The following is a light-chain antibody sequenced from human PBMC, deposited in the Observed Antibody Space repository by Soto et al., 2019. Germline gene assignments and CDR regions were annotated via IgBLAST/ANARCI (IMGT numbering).Light chain of an antibody. CDR2: YDN. CDR3: QVWDDISDHYV. Sequence: SYELTQPPSVSVAPGETARITCGGSNIGIKSVHWYQQKPGQAPVVVIRYDNDRTSGIPERFSGSNSGITATLTISRVEAEDEADYYCQVWDDISDHYVFGTGTKFTVL. V-gene: IGLV3-21*04. CDR1: NIGIKS. J-gene: IGLJ1*01.